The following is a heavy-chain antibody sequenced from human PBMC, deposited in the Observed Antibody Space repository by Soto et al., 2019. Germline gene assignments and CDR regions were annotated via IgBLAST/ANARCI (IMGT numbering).Heavy chain of an antibody. D-gene: IGHD2-2*02. J-gene: IGHJ4*02. CDR2: IYWDDEK. V-gene: IGHV2-5*02. CDR1: GFSLTTNGEG. CDR3: AHRRGNTYYFDY. Sequence: QITLKESGPTLVKPTQTLTLTCTFSGFSLTTNGEGMGWIRQPPGGALEWLALIYWDDEKRFSPSLKSRLTITKDASKDQVALTMTHMDPVDTATYYCAHRRGNTYYFDYWGQGTLVTVSS.